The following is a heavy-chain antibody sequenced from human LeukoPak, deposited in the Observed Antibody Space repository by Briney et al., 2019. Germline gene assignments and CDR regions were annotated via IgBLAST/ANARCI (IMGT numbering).Heavy chain of an antibody. CDR2: IYTSGST. CDR3: ARDGYYYGSGSYYKVDFDF. Sequence: SETLSLTCTVSGGSISSYYWIWIRQSAGKGLEWIGRIYTSGSTNYNPSLKSRVTMSVDTSKNQFSLKLSSVTAADTAVYYCARDGYYYGSGSYYKVDFDFWGQGTLVTVSS. J-gene: IGHJ4*02. D-gene: IGHD3-10*01. V-gene: IGHV4-4*07. CDR1: GGSISSYY.